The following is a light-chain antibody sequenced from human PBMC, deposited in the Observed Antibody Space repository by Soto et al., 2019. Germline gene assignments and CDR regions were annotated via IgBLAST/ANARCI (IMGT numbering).Light chain of an antibody. CDR1: QTVLYSSNNKNY. CDR3: QQYYSIPYT. Sequence: DIVMTQSPDSLAVTLGERATINCKSSQTVLYSSNNKNYLAWYQHKPGQPPKLLIYWASTRESGVPDRFSGSGSGTDFTLTISRLQAEDVAVYYCQQYYSIPYTFGQGTKLEIK. J-gene: IGKJ2*01. CDR2: WAS. V-gene: IGKV4-1*01.